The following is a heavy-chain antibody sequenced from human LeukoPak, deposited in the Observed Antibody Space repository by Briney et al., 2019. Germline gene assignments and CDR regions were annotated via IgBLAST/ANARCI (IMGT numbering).Heavy chain of an antibody. CDR3: AREYSHDSSGYRLADY. V-gene: IGHV4-4*07. Sequence: PSETLSLTCTVSSGSISSYYWSWIRQPAGQGLEWIVRIYTSGSTNYNPSRKSRVTMSVDTSKNQFSLKLSSVTAADTAVYYCAREYSHDSSGYRLADYWGQGTLVTVSS. J-gene: IGHJ4*02. CDR1: SGSISSYY. CDR2: IYTSGST. D-gene: IGHD3-22*01.